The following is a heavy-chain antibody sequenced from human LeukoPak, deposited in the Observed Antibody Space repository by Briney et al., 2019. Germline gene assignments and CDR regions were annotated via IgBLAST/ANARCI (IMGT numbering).Heavy chain of an antibody. D-gene: IGHD6-6*01. Sequence: GESLKISCKGSGYSFTSYWIGWVRQMPGKGLEWMGIIYPGDSDTRYSPSFQGQVTISADKSISTAYLQWSSLKASDTAMYYCARHWAMGIAARLDAFDIWGQGTMVTVSS. CDR1: GYSFTSYW. J-gene: IGHJ3*02. CDR3: ARHWAMGIAARLDAFDI. CDR2: IYPGDSDT. V-gene: IGHV5-51*01.